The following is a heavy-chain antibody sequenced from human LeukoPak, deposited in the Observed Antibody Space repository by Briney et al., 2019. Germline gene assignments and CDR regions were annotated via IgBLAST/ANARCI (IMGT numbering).Heavy chain of an antibody. CDR2: LYSDGTT. D-gene: IGHD6-13*01. CDR1: GFTVSSNY. CDR3: ARWKIGRVAAARTLDYFDH. J-gene: IGHJ4*02. Sequence: PGGSLRPSCAASGFTVSSNYMGWVRQAPGKGLEWVSILYSDGTTYYADSVKGRFTISRDNFKNTVYLQMNSLRSEDTAVYYCARWKIGRVAAARTLDYFDHWGQGTLVTVSS. V-gene: IGHV3-53*05.